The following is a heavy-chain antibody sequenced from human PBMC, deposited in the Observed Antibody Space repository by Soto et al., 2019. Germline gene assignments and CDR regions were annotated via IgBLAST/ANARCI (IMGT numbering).Heavy chain of an antibody. CDR3: ARSTLVVLNYFES. Sequence: QVQLVQSGTEVKKPGSSVKVSCKASGGTFRNYPINWVRQAPGQGLEWMGSIFPLTDIPDYAQNFQARLTISADKSTSTAYMELSRLTSDDTSMYFCARSTLVVLNYFESWGQGTLVTVSS. D-gene: IGHD1-1*01. V-gene: IGHV1-69*02. CDR1: GGTFRNYP. CDR2: IFPLTDIP. J-gene: IGHJ4*02.